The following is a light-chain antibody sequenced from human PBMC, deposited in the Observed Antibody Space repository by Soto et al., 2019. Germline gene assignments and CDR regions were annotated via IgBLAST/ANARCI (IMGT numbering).Light chain of an antibody. V-gene: IGLV2-8*01. J-gene: IGLJ3*02. CDR2: EVF. CDR3: NSYAGNSWV. Sequence: QSALTQPPSASGSTGQPVTISCTGTSSDVGGYNRVSWYQHHPGKAPKLIIYEVFKRPSGVPDRFSGSKSGNTASLTVSGLQAEDEADYYCNSYAGNSWVFGGGTKVTVL. CDR1: SSDVGGYNR.